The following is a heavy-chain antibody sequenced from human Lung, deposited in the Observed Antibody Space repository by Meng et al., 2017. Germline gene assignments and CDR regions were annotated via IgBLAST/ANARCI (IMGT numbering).Heavy chain of an antibody. CDR2: INHSGST. CDR1: VGSFSDYY. V-gene: IGHV4-34*01. D-gene: IGHD4-11*01. Sequence: QLRVRQWGAGCLKPSETLSLHCVVFVGSFSDYYWSWIRQPPGKGLEWIGEINHSGSTNYNPSLESRATISVDTSQNNLPLKLSSVTAADSAVYYCARGPTTMAHDFDYWGQGTLVTVSS. J-gene: IGHJ4*02. CDR3: ARGPTTMAHDFDY.